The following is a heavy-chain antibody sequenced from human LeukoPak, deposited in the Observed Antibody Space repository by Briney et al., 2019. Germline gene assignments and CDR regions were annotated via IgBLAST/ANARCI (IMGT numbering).Heavy chain of an antibody. CDR3: ARQPQVAHFDY. V-gene: IGHV3-21*01. J-gene: IGHJ4*02. CDR2: ITNNGVHT. CDR1: GFTFTGYT. D-gene: IGHD2-15*01. Sequence: GGSLRLSCAASGFTFTGYTMSWVRQAPGKGLEWVSSITNNGVHTYYTDSLKGRFTISRDNANNSLYLQMNSLSAEDTAIYYCARQPQVAHFDYWGQGTLVSVSS.